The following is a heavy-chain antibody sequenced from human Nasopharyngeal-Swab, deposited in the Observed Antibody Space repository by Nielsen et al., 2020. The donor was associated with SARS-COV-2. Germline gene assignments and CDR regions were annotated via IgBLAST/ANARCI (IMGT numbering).Heavy chain of an antibody. CDR3: AREICTRITCFDYGMDV. D-gene: IGHD2-2*01. Sequence: WIRQPPGKGREWVASVKQDGSEKYSVDSVRGRFTISRDNTKNSVYLQMNNLRAEDTAVYYCAREICTRITCFDYGMDVWGQGTTVTVSS. J-gene: IGHJ6*02. CDR2: VKQDGSEK. V-gene: IGHV3-7*01.